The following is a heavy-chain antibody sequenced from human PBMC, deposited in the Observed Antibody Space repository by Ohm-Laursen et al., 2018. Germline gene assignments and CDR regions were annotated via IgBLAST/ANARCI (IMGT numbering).Heavy chain of an antibody. Sequence: ASVKVSCKVSGYTFTGYYMHWVRQAPGQGLEWMGWINPNSGGTNYAQKFQGRVTMTRDTSISTAYMELSRLRSDDTAVYYCARDQGCSGGSCYPGDWGQGTLVTVSS. J-gene: IGHJ4*02. CDR1: GYTFTGYY. D-gene: IGHD2-15*01. V-gene: IGHV1-2*02. CDR2: INPNSGGT. CDR3: ARDQGCSGGSCYPGD.